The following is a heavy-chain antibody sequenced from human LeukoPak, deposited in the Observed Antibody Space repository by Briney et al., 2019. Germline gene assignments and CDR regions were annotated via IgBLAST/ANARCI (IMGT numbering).Heavy chain of an antibody. J-gene: IGHJ4*02. V-gene: IGHV4-4*09. Sequence: SETLSLTCTVSGGSISSYYWSWIRQPPGKGLEWIGYIYTSGSTNYNPSLKSRVTISVDTSKNQFSLKLSSVTAADTAVYYCARSAYCSSTSCYFDYWGQGTLVTVSS. CDR1: GGSISSYY. CDR3: ARSAYCSSTSCYFDY. D-gene: IGHD2-2*01. CDR2: IYTSGST.